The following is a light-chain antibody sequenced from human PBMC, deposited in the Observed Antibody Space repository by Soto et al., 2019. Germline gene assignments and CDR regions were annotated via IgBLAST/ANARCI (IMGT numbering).Light chain of an antibody. Sequence: QSVLTQPPSVSGAPGQRVTISCAGSTSNIGAGFDVNWYQQLPGTAPKLLVYGDINRPSGVPDRFSGSKSGTSASLAITGLRAEDEADYYCQSYDSSLSAVVFGGGTKLTVL. CDR2: GDI. CDR1: TSNIGAGFD. J-gene: IGLJ2*01. CDR3: QSYDSSLSAVV. V-gene: IGLV1-40*01.